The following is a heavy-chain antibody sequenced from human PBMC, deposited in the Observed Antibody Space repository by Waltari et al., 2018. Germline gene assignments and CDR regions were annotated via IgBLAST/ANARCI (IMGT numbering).Heavy chain of an antibody. CDR3: AREITRITSFGVVSPGYYYGMDV. V-gene: IGHV1-18*01. Sequence: QVQLVQSGAEVKKPGASVKVSCKSSGYTFSSYGISWVRQAPGQGLEWWGWLSAYNVNTNYAQKLQGRVTMTTDTSTSTAYMELRSLRSDDTAVYYCAREITRITSFGVVSPGYYYGMDVWGQGTTVTVSS. D-gene: IGHD3-3*01. CDR2: LSAYNVNT. J-gene: IGHJ6*02. CDR1: GYTFSSYG.